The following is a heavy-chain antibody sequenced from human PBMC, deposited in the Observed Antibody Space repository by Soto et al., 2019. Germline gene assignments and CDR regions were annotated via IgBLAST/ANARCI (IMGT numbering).Heavy chain of an antibody. V-gene: IGHV6-1*01. CDR3: ARDQFSLELRRLDDAFDI. D-gene: IGHD1-7*01. Sequence: SQTLSLTCAISGDSVSSNSAAWNWIRQSPSRGLERLGRTYYRSKWYNDYAVSVKSRITINPDTSKNQFSLQPNSVTPEDTAVYYCARDQFSLELRRLDDAFDIWGQGTMVTVSS. CDR1: GDSVSSNSAA. CDR2: TYYRSKWYN. J-gene: IGHJ3*02.